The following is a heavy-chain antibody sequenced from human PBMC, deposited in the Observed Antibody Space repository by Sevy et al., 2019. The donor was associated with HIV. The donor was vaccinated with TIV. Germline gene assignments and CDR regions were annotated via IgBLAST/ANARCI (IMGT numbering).Heavy chain of an antibody. CDR3: AKHIAYCGGDCYPPLYYFDY. J-gene: IGHJ4*02. V-gene: IGHV3-23*01. D-gene: IGHD2-21*02. Sequence: GGSLRLSCAASGFTFSNYAMSWVRQAPGKGLEWVSAISGSGYSTYYADSVKGRFTISRDKSKNTLYLQINSLEAEDTAVYYCAKHIAYCGGDCYPPLYYFDYWGQGTLVTVSS. CDR1: GFTFSNYA. CDR2: ISGSGYST.